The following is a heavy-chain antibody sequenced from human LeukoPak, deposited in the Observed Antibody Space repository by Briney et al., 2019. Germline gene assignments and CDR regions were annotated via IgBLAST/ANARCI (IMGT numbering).Heavy chain of an antibody. J-gene: IGHJ3*02. D-gene: IGHD2-15*01. CDR2: IYPGDSDT. V-gene: IGHV5-51*01. Sequence: GESLKISCKGSGYSFTSYWIGWVRQMPGKGLEWMGIIYPGDSDTRYSPSFQGQVTISADKSISTAYLQWSSRKASDTAMYYCARRGGYCSGGSCYSQNAFDIWGQGTMVTVSS. CDR3: ARRGGYCSGGSCYSQNAFDI. CDR1: GYSFTSYW.